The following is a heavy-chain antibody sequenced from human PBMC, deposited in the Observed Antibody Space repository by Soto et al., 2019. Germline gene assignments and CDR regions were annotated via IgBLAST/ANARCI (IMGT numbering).Heavy chain of an antibody. J-gene: IGHJ4*02. V-gene: IGHV3-30*18. CDR1: GFTLSSYG. Sequence: EGTLRLSCAAAGFTLSSYGMHWVSQAPGKWLEWEAVISYDRSNKYYADSVKGRFTISRDNSKNTLYLQRTRLRAEDAAVYYCAKDGGLVGSSWTDSCGQGTLVTVSS. CDR2: ISYDRSNK. CDR3: AKDGGLVGSSWTDS. D-gene: IGHD6-13*01.